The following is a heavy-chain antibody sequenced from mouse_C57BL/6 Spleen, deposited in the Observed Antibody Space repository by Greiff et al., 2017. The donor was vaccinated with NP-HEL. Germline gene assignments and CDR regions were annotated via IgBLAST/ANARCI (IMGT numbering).Heavy chain of an antibody. CDR3: ARPTMVTNFDC. Sequence: QVQLQQSGAELARPGASVKMSCKASGYTFTSYTMHWVKQRPGQGLEWIGDINPSSGYTKYNQKFKDKATLTVDKSSSTAYMQLSSLTSEDSAVYYCARPTMVTNFDCWGHGATLTVSS. J-gene: IGHJ2*01. D-gene: IGHD2-9*01. CDR1: GYTFTSYT. CDR2: INPSSGYT. V-gene: IGHV1-4*01.